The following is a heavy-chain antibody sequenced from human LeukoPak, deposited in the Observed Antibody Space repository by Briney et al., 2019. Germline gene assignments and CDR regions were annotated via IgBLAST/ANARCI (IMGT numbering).Heavy chain of an antibody. Sequence: NPGGSLRLSCAASGFTFSSYWVSWVRQAPGKGLEWVANIKQDGSEKYYVDSVKGRFTISRDNAKNLLYLQMNSLRAEDTAVYYCARVHRPYYYYGMDVWGKGTTVTVSS. CDR1: GFTFSSYW. CDR3: ARVHRPYYYYGMDV. V-gene: IGHV3-7*01. J-gene: IGHJ6*04. CDR2: IKQDGSEK.